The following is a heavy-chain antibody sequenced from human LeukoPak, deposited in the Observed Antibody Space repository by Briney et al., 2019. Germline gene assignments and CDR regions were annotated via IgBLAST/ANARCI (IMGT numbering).Heavy chain of an antibody. CDR3: ARGIVEMMYSSSSGTFFDY. CDR2: IIPIFGTA. V-gene: IGHV1-69*05. CDR1: GGTFSSYA. J-gene: IGHJ4*02. Sequence: SVKVSCKASGGTFSSYAISWVRQAPGQGLEWMGGIIPIFGTANYAQKFQGRVTITTDESTSTAYMELSSLRSEDTAVYYCARGIVEMMYSSSSGTFFDYWGQGTLVTVSS. D-gene: IGHD6-6*01.